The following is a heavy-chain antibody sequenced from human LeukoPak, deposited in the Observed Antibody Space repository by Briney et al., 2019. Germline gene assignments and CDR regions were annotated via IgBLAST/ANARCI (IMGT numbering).Heavy chain of an antibody. CDR1: GYTFTSYD. D-gene: IGHD3-22*01. CDR3: ARGRRWYYDSSGYYYYDAFDI. Sequence: ASVKVSCKASGYTFTSYDINWVRQATGQGLEWMGWMNPNSGNTGYAQKFQGRVTITRNTSISTAYMELSSLRSEDTAVHYCARGRRWYYDSSGYYYYDAFDIWGQGTMVTVSS. CDR2: MNPNSGNT. J-gene: IGHJ3*02. V-gene: IGHV1-8*03.